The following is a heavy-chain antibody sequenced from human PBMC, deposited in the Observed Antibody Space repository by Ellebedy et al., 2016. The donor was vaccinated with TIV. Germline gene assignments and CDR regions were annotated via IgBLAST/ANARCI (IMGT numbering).Heavy chain of an antibody. CDR1: GYSFTSYD. V-gene: IGHV1-8*01. CDR2: MNPNSGNT. J-gene: IGHJ4*02. CDR3: AGGSPAAY. Sequence: ASVKVSXXTSGYSFTSYDINWVRQATGQGLEWMGWMNPNSGNTGYAQKVQGRVTMTRNTSISTAYMELSSLRSEDTAMYYCAGGSPAAYWGQGTLVTVSS. D-gene: IGHD6-25*01.